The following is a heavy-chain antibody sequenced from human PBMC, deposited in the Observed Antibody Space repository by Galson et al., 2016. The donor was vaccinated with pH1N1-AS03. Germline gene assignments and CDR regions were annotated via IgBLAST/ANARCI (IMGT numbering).Heavy chain of an antibody. J-gene: IGHJ4*02. D-gene: IGHD3-3*01. V-gene: IGHV3-7*03. CDR1: GFSFSTYW. CDR3: GRELWGGCEY. Sequence: SLRLSCAASGFSFSTYWMSWVRQAPGKGPEWVANIHPDGSEKYYGDSVKGRFTISRDNAKNSLDLQMNSLRAEDTAVYYCGRELWGGCEYWGQGTLVPVSS. CDR2: IHPDGSEK.